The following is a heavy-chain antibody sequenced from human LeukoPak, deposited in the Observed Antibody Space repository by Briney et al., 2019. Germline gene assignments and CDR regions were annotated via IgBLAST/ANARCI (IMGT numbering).Heavy chain of an antibody. CDR1: GYSFISYW. D-gene: IGHD3-9*01. Sequence: RGESLKISCTGSGYSFISYWIGWVRQMPGKGLEWMGIIYPGDSDTRYSPSFQGQVTISADKSISTAYLQWSSLKASDTALYYXXRRDYDILTGSGPFDYWGQGTLVTVSS. CDR2: IYPGDSDT. CDR3: XRRDYDILTGSGPFDY. V-gene: IGHV5-51*01. J-gene: IGHJ4*02.